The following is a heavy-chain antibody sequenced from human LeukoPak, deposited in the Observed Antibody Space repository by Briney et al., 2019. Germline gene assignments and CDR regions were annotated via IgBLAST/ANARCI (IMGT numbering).Heavy chain of an antibody. J-gene: IGHJ4*02. CDR1: VFTFSSYA. V-gene: IGHV3-23*01. D-gene: IGHD3-10*01. Sequence: GGSLRPSCAGSVFTFSSYAMSWVRPAPGKGLEWVSAISGPGTTTYSADSVKGRFNISRDTSKSTLYLQMNSPRAEDTAVYYCAKISSYYYGSGSYPDYWGQGTLVTVSS. CDR3: AKISSYYYGSGSYPDY. CDR2: ISGPGTTT.